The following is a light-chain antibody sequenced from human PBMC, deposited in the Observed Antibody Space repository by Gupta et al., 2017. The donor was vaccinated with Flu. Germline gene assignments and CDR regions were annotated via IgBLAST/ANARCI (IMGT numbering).Light chain of an antibody. V-gene: IGLV2-8*01. J-gene: IGLJ3*02. CDR2: EIN. CDR3: SSYAGSNNLV. Sequence: QSALTQPPSASGSPGQSVTISCTGPSSDVGSYNYVSWYQQHPGKGPKLMLYEINQRPSGVPDRFSGSKSGITASLTVSGLQAEDEADYYCSSYAGSNNLVFGGGTKLTVL. CDR1: SSDVGSYNY.